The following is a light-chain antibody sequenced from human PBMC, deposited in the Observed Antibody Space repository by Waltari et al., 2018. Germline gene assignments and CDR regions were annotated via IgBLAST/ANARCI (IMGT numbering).Light chain of an antibody. CDR3: QKYGTSPRT. V-gene: IGKV3-20*01. J-gene: IGKJ1*01. Sequence: EIVLTQSPGTLSLSPGGRATLSCRASQSVTSNYLAWYQQKPGQAPRLIMFGASTMATGIPDRFSGSGSGTDFTLTISRLEPEDFAVYYCQKYGTSPRTFGQGTKVEIK. CDR2: GAS. CDR1: QSVTSNY.